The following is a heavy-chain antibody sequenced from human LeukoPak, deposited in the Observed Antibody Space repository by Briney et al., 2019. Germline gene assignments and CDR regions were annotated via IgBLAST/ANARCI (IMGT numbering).Heavy chain of an antibody. CDR2: ISSSSSTI. CDR3: ARASAARPFDY. J-gene: IGHJ4*02. D-gene: IGHD6-13*01. V-gene: IGHV3-48*01. CDR1: GFTFSSYC. Sequence: GGSLRLSCSASGFTFSSYCMNWVRQAPGKGLEWVSYISSSSSTIYYADSVKGRFTISRDNAKNSLYLQMNSLRAEDTAVYYCARASAARPFDYWGQGTLVTVSS.